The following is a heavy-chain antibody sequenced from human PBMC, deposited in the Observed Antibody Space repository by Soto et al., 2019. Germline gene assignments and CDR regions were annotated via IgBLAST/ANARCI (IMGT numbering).Heavy chain of an antibody. CDR3: AREGASSYASRHFDN. CDR1: GGSMFSYY. V-gene: IGHV4-4*07. J-gene: IGHJ4*02. D-gene: IGHD3-16*01. CDR2: IYGSGGT. Sequence: QVQLQESGPGLVKASETLSLTCTVSGGSMFSYYWSWIRQPAGMGLEWIARIYGSGGTNYNPSLKSRVTMSLDTSKNKFSLRLTSVTAADTAVYYCAREGASSYASRHFDNWGPGTLVTVSS.